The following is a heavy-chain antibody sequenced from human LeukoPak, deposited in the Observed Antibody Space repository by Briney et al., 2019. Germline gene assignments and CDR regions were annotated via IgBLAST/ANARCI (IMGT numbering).Heavy chain of an antibody. J-gene: IGHJ4*02. D-gene: IGHD6-6*01. CDR2: IYYSGSA. V-gene: IGHV4-39*07. CDR1: GGSINSSSYY. Sequence: PSETLSLTCTVSGGSINSSSYYGGWIRQPPGKGLEWIGSIYYSGSAYYNPSLKSRVTISVDTSKNQFSLKLSSVAAADTAVYYCARRAAYRGSSGGFDSWGQGTLVTVSS. CDR3: ARRAAYRGSSGGFDS.